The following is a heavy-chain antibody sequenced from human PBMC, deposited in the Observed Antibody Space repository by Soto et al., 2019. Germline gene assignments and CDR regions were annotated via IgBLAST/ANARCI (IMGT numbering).Heavy chain of an antibody. V-gene: IGHV3-30*18. CDR1: GFTFSSYG. D-gene: IGHD3-22*01. CDR2: ISYDGSNK. Sequence: QVQLVESGGGVVQPGRSLRLSCAASGFTFSSYGMHWVRQAPGKGLEWVAGISYDGSNKYYADSVKGRFTISRDNSKNTLYLQMNSLRAEDTAVYYCAKVFWGTMIVYAFDIWGQGTMVTVSS. J-gene: IGHJ3*02. CDR3: AKVFWGTMIVYAFDI.